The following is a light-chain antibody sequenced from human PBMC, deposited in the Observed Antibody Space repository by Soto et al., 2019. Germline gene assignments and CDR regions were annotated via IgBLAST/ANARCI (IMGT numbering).Light chain of an antibody. J-gene: IGKJ2*01. CDR1: QSVRNSY. V-gene: IGKV3-20*01. Sequence: EILLTQSPGTLSLSPGERATLSCRASQSVRNSYLAWYQQKPGQAPRLLIYGASGRATGIPDRFSGSGSGTDFTLTISRLEPEDFAVYYCQQYGSSPSFGQGTKLEI. CDR2: GAS. CDR3: QQYGSSPS.